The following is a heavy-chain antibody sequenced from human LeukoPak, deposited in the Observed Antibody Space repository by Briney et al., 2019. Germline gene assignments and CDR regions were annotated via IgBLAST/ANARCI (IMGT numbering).Heavy chain of an antibody. J-gene: IGHJ4*02. Sequence: PSETLSLTCTVSGGSISGYYWSWIRQPPVKGLEWIGDIYYSETTNYNPSLKSRVTISIDTSKNQFSLKLNSVTAADTALYYCARFSGSGDAYNLDYWGQGTLVTVSS. CDR3: ARFSGSGDAYNLDY. CDR1: GGSISGYY. V-gene: IGHV4-59*01. D-gene: IGHD5-24*01. CDR2: IYYSETT.